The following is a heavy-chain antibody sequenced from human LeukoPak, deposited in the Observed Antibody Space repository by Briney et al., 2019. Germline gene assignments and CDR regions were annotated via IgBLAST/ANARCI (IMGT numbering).Heavy chain of an antibody. Sequence: PSETLSLTCTVSGGSISSHYWSWIRQPPGKRLEWIGYIYYSGSTNYNPSLKSRVTISVDTSRNQFSLKLSSVTAADSAVYYCARRTGYLNYYYYYYMDVWGNGTTVTVSS. CDR1: GGSISSHY. D-gene: IGHD3/OR15-3a*01. J-gene: IGHJ6*03. CDR2: IYYSGST. V-gene: IGHV4-59*11. CDR3: ARRTGYLNYYYYYYMDV.